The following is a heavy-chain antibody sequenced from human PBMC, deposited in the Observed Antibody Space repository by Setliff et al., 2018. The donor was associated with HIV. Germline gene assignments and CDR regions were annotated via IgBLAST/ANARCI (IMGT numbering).Heavy chain of an antibody. CDR1: GGTFNRHA. D-gene: IGHD3-10*01. CDR2: TNPILGSA. V-gene: IGHV1-69*05. J-gene: IGHJ5*02. CDR3: ARDLAESAFIMIRGAGWFDP. Sequence: ASVKVSCKASGGTFNRHAISWLRQAPGQGLEWMGGTNPILGSANYAQKFQGRVTITTDESTSTAYRELSSLRSDDTAVYFCARDLAESAFIMIRGAGWFDPWGQGTLVTVSS.